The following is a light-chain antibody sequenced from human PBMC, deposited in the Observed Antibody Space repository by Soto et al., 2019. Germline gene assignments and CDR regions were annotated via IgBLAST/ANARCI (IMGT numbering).Light chain of an antibody. V-gene: IGKV3D-15*01. J-gene: IGKJ1*01. Sequence: EIVMTQSPDTLSVSPGERATLSCRASQSVSIDLAWYQQTPGQAPRLLIYETSSRATGIPDRFSGSGSGTEFTLTISSLQRDDFGIYYCQQYSRLWSFGQGTKVDIK. CDR2: ETS. CDR3: QQYSRLWS. CDR1: QSVSID.